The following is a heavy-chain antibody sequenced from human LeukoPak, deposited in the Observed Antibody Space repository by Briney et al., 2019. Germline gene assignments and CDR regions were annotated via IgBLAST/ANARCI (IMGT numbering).Heavy chain of an antibody. Sequence: ASVKVSCKASGYTFTSYYMHWVRQAPGQGLEWMGWISAYNGNTSYAQKLQGRVTMTTDTSTSTAYMELRSLRSDDTAVYYCARAEEYGSWDYYGMDVWGQGTTVTVSS. V-gene: IGHV1-18*04. CDR1: GYTFTSYY. CDR2: ISAYNGNT. J-gene: IGHJ6*02. D-gene: IGHD3-10*01. CDR3: ARAEEYGSWDYYGMDV.